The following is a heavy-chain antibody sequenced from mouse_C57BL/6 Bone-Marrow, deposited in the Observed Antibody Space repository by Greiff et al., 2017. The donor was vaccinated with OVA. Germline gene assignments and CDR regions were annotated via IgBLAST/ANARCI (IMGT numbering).Heavy chain of an antibody. D-gene: IGHD2-3*01. Sequence: EVQLVESGGGLVQPKGSLKLSCAASGFTFNTYAMHWVRQAPGKGLEWVASIRSKSSNYATYYADSVKDRFTISRDDSQSMLYLQMNNLKTEDTAMYYCVRALYDGYYNYAMDYWGQGTSVTVSS. J-gene: IGHJ4*01. CDR1: GFTFNTYA. V-gene: IGHV10-3*01. CDR3: VRALYDGYYNYAMDY. CDR2: IRSKSSNYAT.